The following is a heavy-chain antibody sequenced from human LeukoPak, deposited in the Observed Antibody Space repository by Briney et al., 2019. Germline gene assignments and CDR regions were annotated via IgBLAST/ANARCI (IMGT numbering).Heavy chain of an antibody. CDR1: GGSISSYY. Sequence: SETLSLTCTVSGGSISSYYWSWIRQPPGKGLEWIGEINDSGSTNYNPSLEGRVTLSVDPSKNQFSLKMRSVTAADTSVYYCARPYCSRGSCYRDFDYWGQGTLVTVSS. CDR3: ARPYCSRGSCYRDFDY. J-gene: IGHJ4*02. CDR2: INDSGST. D-gene: IGHD2-15*01. V-gene: IGHV4-59*12.